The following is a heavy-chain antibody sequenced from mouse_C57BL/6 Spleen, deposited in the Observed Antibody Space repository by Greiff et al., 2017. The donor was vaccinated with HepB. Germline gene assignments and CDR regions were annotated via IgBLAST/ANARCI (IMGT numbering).Heavy chain of an antibody. Sequence: EVQLQQSGAELVKPGASVKLSCTASGFNIKDYYMHWVKQRTEQGLEWIGRIDPEDGETKYAPKFQGKATITADTSSNTAYLQLSSLTSEDTAVYYCASSWDDYDEGPHNYAMDYWGQGTSVTVSS. CDR1: GFNIKDYY. V-gene: IGHV14-2*01. CDR3: ASSWDDYDEGPHNYAMDY. J-gene: IGHJ4*01. D-gene: IGHD2-4*01. CDR2: IDPEDGET.